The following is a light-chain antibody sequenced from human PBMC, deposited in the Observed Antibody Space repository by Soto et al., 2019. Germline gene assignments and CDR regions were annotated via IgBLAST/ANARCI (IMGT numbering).Light chain of an antibody. CDR1: QGVSNNF. J-gene: IGKJ1*01. V-gene: IGKV3-20*01. CDR2: GAS. Sequence: EVVLTQSQGTLSLSPVGRATLSCRALQGVSNNFLAWYQQRRGQAPRLLIHGASNRATGIPDRFSGGWSGTDFTLTISRLEPEDVAVYYCQQYGGSPRTFGQGTKVDI. CDR3: QQYGGSPRT.